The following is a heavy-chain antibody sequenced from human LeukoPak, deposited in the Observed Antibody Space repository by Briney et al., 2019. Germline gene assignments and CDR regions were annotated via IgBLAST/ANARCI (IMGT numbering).Heavy chain of an antibody. CDR2: IYYSGST. Sequence: SQTLSLTCTVSGGSISSGDYYWSWIRQPPGQGLEWIGYIYYSGSTYYNPSLKSRVTISVDTSKNQFSLKLSSVTAADTAVYYCARGPDPYCSSTSCNDYWGQGTLVTVSS. V-gene: IGHV4-30-4*01. J-gene: IGHJ4*02. CDR3: ARGPDPYCSSTSCNDY. CDR1: GGSISSGDYY. D-gene: IGHD2-2*01.